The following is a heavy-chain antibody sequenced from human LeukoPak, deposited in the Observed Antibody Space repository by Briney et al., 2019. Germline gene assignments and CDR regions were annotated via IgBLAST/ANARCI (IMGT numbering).Heavy chain of an antibody. D-gene: IGHD3-22*01. CDR1: GYTFTSYY. V-gene: IGHV1-46*01. J-gene: IGHJ4*02. CDR2: INPSGGST. Sequence: ASVKVSCKASGYTFTSYYMHWVRQAPGQGLEWMGIINPSGGSTSYAQKFQGRVTMTRDTSTSTVYMELSSLRSEDTAVYYCARVSRSGIYDSSGAFDYWGQGTLVTVSS. CDR3: ARVSRSGIYDSSGAFDY.